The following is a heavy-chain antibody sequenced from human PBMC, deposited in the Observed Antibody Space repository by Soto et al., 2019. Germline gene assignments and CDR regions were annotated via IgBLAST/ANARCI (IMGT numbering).Heavy chain of an antibody. V-gene: IGHV4-31*03. Sequence: QVQLPESRPGLVKPSQTLFLTCTVSCGAHSTGCYYWTWISQHPGKVLDWIGYIHYSGSTYSNPSLNGRVIIAVETSKKQFSLKLSSVTAGDTAVYYCARSVFPWGQGTLVTVSS. CDR1: CGAHSTGCYY. CDR3: ARSVFP. J-gene: IGHJ5*02. CDR2: IHYSGST.